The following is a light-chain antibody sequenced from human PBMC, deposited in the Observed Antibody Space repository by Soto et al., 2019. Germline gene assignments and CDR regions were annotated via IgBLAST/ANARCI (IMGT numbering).Light chain of an antibody. V-gene: IGKV3-20*01. CDR1: QSVRSSY. J-gene: IGKJ3*01. CDR2: GAS. CDR3: QQYDTSPGT. Sequence: EIVLTQSPGTLSLSPGERGTLSCRASQSVRSSYLAWYQHKPGQAPRLLIYGASNRATGIPDRFSGSGSGTDVTLTIIRLEPEDFAAYFCQQYDTSPGTFGPGTKVDIK.